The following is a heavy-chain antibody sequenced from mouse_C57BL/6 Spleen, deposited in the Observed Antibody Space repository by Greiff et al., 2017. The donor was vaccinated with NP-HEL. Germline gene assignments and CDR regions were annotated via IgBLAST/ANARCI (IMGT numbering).Heavy chain of an antibody. J-gene: IGHJ1*03. Sequence: EVQGVESGGGLVKPGGSLKLSCAASGFTFSSYTMSWVRQTPEKRLEWVATISGGGGNTYYPDSVKGRFTISRDNAKNTLYLQMSSLRSEDTALYYCARDSYWYFDVWGTRTTVTVSS. V-gene: IGHV5-9*01. CDR1: GFTFSSYT. CDR2: ISGGGGNT. CDR3: ARDSYWYFDV.